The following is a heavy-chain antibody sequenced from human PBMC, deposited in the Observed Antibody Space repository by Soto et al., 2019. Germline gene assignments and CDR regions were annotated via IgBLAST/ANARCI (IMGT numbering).Heavy chain of an antibody. Sequence: PGGSLRLSCVVSVFPFGANAMSWVRQAPGKGLEWVCGVSGGSGVTHYADSVRGRFTITGDDSKNTVYLQMHSLRVEDTAVYYCAKWNGYGDLWGQGNLVTV. V-gene: IGHV3-23*01. CDR1: VFPFGANA. J-gene: IGHJ5*02. CDR3: AKWNGYGDL. D-gene: IGHD1-1*01. CDR2: VSGGSGVT.